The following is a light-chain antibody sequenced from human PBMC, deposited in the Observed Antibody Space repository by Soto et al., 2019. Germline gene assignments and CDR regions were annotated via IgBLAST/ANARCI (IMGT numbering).Light chain of an antibody. V-gene: IGKV3-20*01. Sequence: EIVLTQSPGTLSLSPGERATLSCRASQSSSSSYVAWYQQKPGQAPRLLIYGASSRATGIPDRFSGSGSGTDFTLTISRLEPEDFAVKSCQQYVSNQWTFGKGTKV. CDR2: GAS. J-gene: IGKJ1*01. CDR1: QSSSSSY. CDR3: QQYVSNQWT.